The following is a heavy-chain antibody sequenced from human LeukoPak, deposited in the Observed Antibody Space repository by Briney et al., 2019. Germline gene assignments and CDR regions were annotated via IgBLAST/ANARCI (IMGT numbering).Heavy chain of an antibody. CDR2: LNPSGGRT. CDR1: GYTFTRYN. V-gene: IGHV1-46*01. Sequence: ASVKVSCKASGYTFTRYNMHWVRQAPGQGLEWMGILNPSGGRTTYAQKFQGRVTMTSDMSTSTVNMELSSLRSEDTAVYYCARPYYDFWSGYRNWYFDLWGRGTLVTVSS. D-gene: IGHD3-3*01. J-gene: IGHJ2*01. CDR3: ARPYYDFWSGYRNWYFDL.